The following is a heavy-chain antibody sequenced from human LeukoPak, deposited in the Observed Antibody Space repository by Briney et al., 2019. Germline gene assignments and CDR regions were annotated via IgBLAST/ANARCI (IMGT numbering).Heavy chain of an antibody. CDR2: ISWNSGSI. CDR1: GFTFDDYA. J-gene: IGHJ6*02. CDR3: APGSGSYRTYYYGMDV. D-gene: IGHD3-16*02. V-gene: IGHV3-9*01. Sequence: GGSLRLSCAASGFTFDDYAMHWVRQAPGKGLEWVSGISWNSGSIGYADSVKGRFTISRDNAKNSLYLQMNSLRAEDTAVYYCAPGSGSYRTYYYGMDVWGQGTTVTVSS.